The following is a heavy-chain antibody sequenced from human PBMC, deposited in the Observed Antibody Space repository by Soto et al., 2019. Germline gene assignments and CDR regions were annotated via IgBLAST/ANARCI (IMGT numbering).Heavy chain of an antibody. CDR2: IDPSDSYS. Sequence: EVQLVQSGAEVKKPGESLRISCKGSGYSFTSYWISWVRQMPGKGLEWMGRIDPSDSYSNYSPSFQGHVTISADKSISTAYLQWSSLKASETAMYYCARQGGGYGGNSNYYGMDVWGQGTTVTVSS. CDR3: ARQGGGYGGNSNYYGMDV. D-gene: IGHD4-17*01. V-gene: IGHV5-10-1*01. J-gene: IGHJ6*02. CDR1: GYSFTSYW.